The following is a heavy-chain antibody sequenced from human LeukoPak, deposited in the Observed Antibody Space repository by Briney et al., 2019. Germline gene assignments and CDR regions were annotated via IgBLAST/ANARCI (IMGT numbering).Heavy chain of an antibody. V-gene: IGHV4-39*07. Sequence: SETLSLTCTVSGGSISSSSYYWGWLRQPPGKGLEWIGNIYYSGSTYYNPSLKSRVTISVDTSKNQFSLKLSSVTAADTAVYYCASPRGRSGSYYALYAFDIWGQGTMVTVSS. CDR2: IYYSGST. CDR3: ASPRGRSGSYYALYAFDI. CDR1: GGSISSSSYY. D-gene: IGHD1-26*01. J-gene: IGHJ3*02.